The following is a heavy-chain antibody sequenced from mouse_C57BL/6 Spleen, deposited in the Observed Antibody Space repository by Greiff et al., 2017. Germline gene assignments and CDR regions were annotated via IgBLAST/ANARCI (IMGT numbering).Heavy chain of an antibody. J-gene: IGHJ3*01. D-gene: IGHD2-4*01. CDR2: INPYNGDT. CDR3: ARSEDYDVFAY. Sequence: EVKLMESGPELVKPGDSVKISCKASGYSFTGYFMNWVMQSHGKSLEWIGRINPYNGDTFYNQKFKGKATLTVDKSSSTAHMELRSLTSEDSAVYYCARSEDYDVFAYWGQGTLVTVSA. V-gene: IGHV1-20*01. CDR1: GYSFTGYF.